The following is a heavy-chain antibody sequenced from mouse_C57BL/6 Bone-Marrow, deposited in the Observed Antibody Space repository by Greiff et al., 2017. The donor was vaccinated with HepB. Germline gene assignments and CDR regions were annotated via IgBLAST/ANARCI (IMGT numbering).Heavy chain of an antibody. CDR2: IYPRSGNT. V-gene: IGHV1-81*01. CDR3: ERKASSYDYDEKGRFAY. D-gene: IGHD2-4*01. Sequence: QVQLQQSGAELARPGASVKLSCKASGYTFTSYGISWVKQRTGQGLEWIGEIYPRSGNTYYNEKFKGKATLTADKSSSTAYMELRSLTSEDSAVDFCERKASSYDYDEKGRFAYWGQGTLVTVSA. CDR1: GYTFTSYG. J-gene: IGHJ3*01.